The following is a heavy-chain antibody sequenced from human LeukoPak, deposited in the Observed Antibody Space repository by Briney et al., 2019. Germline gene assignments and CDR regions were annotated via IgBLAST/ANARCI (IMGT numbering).Heavy chain of an antibody. CDR2: ISSSGGST. CDR1: GFTFSSYD. Sequence: GGSLRLSCAASGFTFSSYDMRWVRQAPGKGLEWVSGISSSGGSTYYADSVKGRFTISRDNSKNTLNLQMNNLRAEDTAVYYCAKDLAWSGYSPFDYWGQGTLVTVSS. CDR3: AKDLAWSGYSPFDY. D-gene: IGHD3-3*01. V-gene: IGHV3-23*01. J-gene: IGHJ4*02.